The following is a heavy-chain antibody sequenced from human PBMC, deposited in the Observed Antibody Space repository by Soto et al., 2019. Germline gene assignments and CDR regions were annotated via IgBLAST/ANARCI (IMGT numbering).Heavy chain of an antibody. CDR2: IGTVGDT. CDR3: ARAPAPIWFGYGRSHRMDV. Sequence: GVSLRLSCAAAGFTFSSYDMHWVRQAPGKGLEWVSAIGTVGDTYYPGSVKGRFTISREDAKTSLYLQMNSLRAGDTAVYYCARAPAPIWFGYGRSHRMDVWGQGTTVTVSS. D-gene: IGHD3-10*01. V-gene: IGHV3-13*01. J-gene: IGHJ6*02. CDR1: GFTFSSYD.